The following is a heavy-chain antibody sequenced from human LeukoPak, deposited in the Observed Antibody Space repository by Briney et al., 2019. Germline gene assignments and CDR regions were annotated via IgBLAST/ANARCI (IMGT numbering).Heavy chain of an antibody. V-gene: IGHV4-61*08. D-gene: IGHD5-12*01. CDR1: GDPINIHTDYK. Sequence: SETLSLTCTVSGDPINIHTDYKWTWIRQPPGEGLEWIGYVYYTGNTNYNPSFQSRVTISVDTSKNQFSLKLTSVTAADTAVYYCAREYSAFDYCGQGTLVTVSS. CDR2: VYYTGNT. J-gene: IGHJ4*02. CDR3: AREYSAFDY.